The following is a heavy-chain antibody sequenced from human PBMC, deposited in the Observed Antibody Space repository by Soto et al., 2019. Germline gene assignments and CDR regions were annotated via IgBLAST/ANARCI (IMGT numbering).Heavy chain of an antibody. Sequence: QVQLQESGPGLVKPSQTLSLTCTVSGGSISSGGYYWSWIRQHPGKGLEWIGYIYYSGSTYYNPSLESRVTISVDTSKNQFSLKLSSVTAADTAVYYCARTHSTMITGNYYFDYWGQGTLVTVSS. CDR1: GGSISSGGYY. CDR3: ARTHSTMITGNYYFDY. CDR2: IYYSGST. D-gene: IGHD1-20*01. V-gene: IGHV4-31*03. J-gene: IGHJ4*02.